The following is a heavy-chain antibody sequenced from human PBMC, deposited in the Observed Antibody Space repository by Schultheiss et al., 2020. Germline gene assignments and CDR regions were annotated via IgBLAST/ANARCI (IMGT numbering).Heavy chain of an antibody. CDR1: GGSFSGYY. J-gene: IGHJ4*02. D-gene: IGHD2-2*01. CDR3: ARAGYCSSTSCWNYFDY. Sequence: SQTLSLTCAVYGGSFSGYYWSWIRQPPGKGLEWIGEINHSGSTNYNPSLKSRVTISVDTSKNQFSLKLSSVTAADTAVYYCARAGYCSSTSCWNYFDYWGQGTLVTVSS. CDR2: INHSGST. V-gene: IGHV4-34*01.